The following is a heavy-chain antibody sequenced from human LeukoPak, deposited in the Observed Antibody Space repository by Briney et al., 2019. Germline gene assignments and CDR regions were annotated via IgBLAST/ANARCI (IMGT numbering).Heavy chain of an antibody. Sequence: TSETLSLTCTVSGGSISSSTYYWGWIRQPPGKGLEWIGSIYYSGSTYYNPSLQSRVTISVDTSKNHFSLKLSSVTAADTAVYYCARPNHSSSSLDYWGQGTLVTVSS. CDR3: ARPNHSSSSLDY. CDR2: IYYSGST. V-gene: IGHV4-39*02. CDR1: GGSISSSTYY. D-gene: IGHD6-6*01. J-gene: IGHJ4*02.